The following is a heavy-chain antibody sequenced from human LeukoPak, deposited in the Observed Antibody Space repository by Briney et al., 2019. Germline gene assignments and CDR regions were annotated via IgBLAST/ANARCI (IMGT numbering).Heavy chain of an antibody. CDR2: INSDGSST. CDR1: GFTFSSYW. Sequence: PGGSLRLSCAASGFTFSSYWMHWVRQAPGKGLVWVSCINSDGSSTSYADSVKGRFTISRDNSKNSLYLQMNSLRTEDTALYYCTKDITGSDYWGQGTLVTVSS. V-gene: IGHV3-74*01. J-gene: IGHJ4*02. D-gene: IGHD3-10*01. CDR3: TKDITGSDY.